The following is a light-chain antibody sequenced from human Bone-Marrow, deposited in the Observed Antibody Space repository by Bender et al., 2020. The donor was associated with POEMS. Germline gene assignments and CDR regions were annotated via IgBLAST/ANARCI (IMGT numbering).Light chain of an antibody. CDR3: QSYDNSLGGWV. CDR2: DVS. J-gene: IGLJ3*02. Sequence: QSVLTQPPSLSAAPGQRVTISCSGTSSNVGKNSVSWYQQLPGTGPKLIIYDVSNRPSGVPDRFSGSKSGTSASLAITGLQAEDEGDYYCQSYDNSLGGWVFGGGTKVTVL. CDR1: SSNVGKNSV. V-gene: IGLV1-40*01.